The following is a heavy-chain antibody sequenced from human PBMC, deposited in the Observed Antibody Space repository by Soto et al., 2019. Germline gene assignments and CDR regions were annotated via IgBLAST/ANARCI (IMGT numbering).Heavy chain of an antibody. V-gene: IGHV3-48*01. CDR1: GFTFSSYS. CDR3: ARDGYYYGSGSYYKPYYYYYGMDV. J-gene: IGHJ6*02. Sequence: GGSLRLSCAASGFTFSSYSMNWVRQAPGKGLEWVSYISSSSSTIYYADSVKGRFTISRDNAKNSLYLQMNSLRAEDTAVYYCARDGYYYGSGSYYKPYYYYYGMDVWGQGTTVTVSS. CDR2: ISSSSSTI. D-gene: IGHD3-10*01.